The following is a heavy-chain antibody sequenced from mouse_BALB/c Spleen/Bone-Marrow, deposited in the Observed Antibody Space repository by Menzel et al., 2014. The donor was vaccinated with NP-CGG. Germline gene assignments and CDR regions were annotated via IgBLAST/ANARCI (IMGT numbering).Heavy chain of an antibody. CDR2: ISSYYGDA. CDR1: GYTFTDYA. CDR3: ARSGKVRNAMDY. Sequence: QVHLQQPGAELVRPGVSVKISCKGSGYTFTDYAVHWVKQSHTKSLEWIGLISSYYGDATYNQKFKGKATMTVDKSSSTALLELTRLTSEDSAIYYCARSGKVRNAMDYWGQGTSVTVSS. J-gene: IGHJ4*01. V-gene: IGHV1-67*01. D-gene: IGHD2-14*01.